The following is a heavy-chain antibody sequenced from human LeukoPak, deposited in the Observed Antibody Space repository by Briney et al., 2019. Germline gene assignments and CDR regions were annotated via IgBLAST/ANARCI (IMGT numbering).Heavy chain of an antibody. CDR2: FDPEDGET. D-gene: IGHD3-22*01. CDR3: ATLDPSYYYDSTGLDAFDI. CDR1: GYTLTELS. Sequence: ASVKVSCKVSGYTLTELSMHWVRQAPGKGLEWMGGFDPEDGETIYAQKFQGRVTMTEDTSTDTAYMELSSLRSEDTAVYYCATLDPSYYYDSTGLDAFDIWGQGTMVTVSS. V-gene: IGHV1-24*01. J-gene: IGHJ3*02.